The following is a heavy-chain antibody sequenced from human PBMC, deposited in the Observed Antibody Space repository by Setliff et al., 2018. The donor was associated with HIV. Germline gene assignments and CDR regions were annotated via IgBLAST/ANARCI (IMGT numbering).Heavy chain of an antibody. Sequence: SETLSLTCTVSGGSLSSNSYYWGWIRQPPGKGLEWIGSISYTGNAYNTPSLKSRVTISVDASKNQISLKLTSVTAADTATYYCAREGDGIDYWGQGTLVTVSS. J-gene: IGHJ4*02. CDR1: GGSLSSNSYY. CDR2: ISYTGNA. V-gene: IGHV4-39*02. CDR3: AREGDGIDY. D-gene: IGHD2-21*02.